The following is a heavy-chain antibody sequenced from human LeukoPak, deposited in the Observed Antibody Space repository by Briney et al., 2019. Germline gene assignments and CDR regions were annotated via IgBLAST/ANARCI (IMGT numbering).Heavy chain of an antibody. J-gene: IGHJ4*02. CDR1: GYTFTSYG. D-gene: IGHD3-3*01. CDR2: ISAYNGNT. V-gene: IGHV1-18*01. Sequence: ASVKVSCKASGYTFTSYGISWVRQAPGQGLEWMGWISAYNGNTNYAQKLQGIVTMTTDTSTSTAYMELRSLRSDDTAVYYCARILTIFGVVIRFPDYWGQGTLVTVSS. CDR3: ARILTIFGVVIRFPDY.